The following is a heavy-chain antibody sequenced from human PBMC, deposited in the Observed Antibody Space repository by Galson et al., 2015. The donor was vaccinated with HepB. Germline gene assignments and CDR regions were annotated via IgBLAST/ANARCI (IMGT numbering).Heavy chain of an antibody. Sequence: SVKVSCKASGGTFSSYAISWVRQAPGQGLEWMGGIIPIFGTANYAQKFQGRVTITADESTSTAYMELSSLRSEDTAVYYCARVRDDDGAARGWFDPWGQGTLVTVSS. CDR2: IIPIFGTA. V-gene: IGHV1-69*13. J-gene: IGHJ5*02. CDR3: ARVRDDDGAARGWFDP. D-gene: IGHD4-17*01. CDR1: GGTFSSYA.